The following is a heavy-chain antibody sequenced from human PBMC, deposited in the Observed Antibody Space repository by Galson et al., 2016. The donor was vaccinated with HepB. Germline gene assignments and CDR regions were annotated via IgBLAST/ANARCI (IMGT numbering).Heavy chain of an antibody. D-gene: IGHD4-23*01. CDR1: GFSLSSRGMC. CDR3: ALTKYSGNSAVSY. Sequence: PALVNPTQTLTLTCTISGFSLSSRGMCVSWIRQPPGKALEWLALIDWDDDKYYSTSLKTRLTISKDTSKNQVVLTMTKMDPVDTGTYYCALTKYSGNSAVSYWGQGTLVTVSS. CDR2: IDWDDDK. J-gene: IGHJ4*01. V-gene: IGHV2-70*01.